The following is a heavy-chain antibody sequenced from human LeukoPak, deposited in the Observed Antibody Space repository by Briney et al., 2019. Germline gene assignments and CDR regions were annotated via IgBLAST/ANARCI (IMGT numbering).Heavy chain of an antibody. CDR3: ARAGSLGMRGYCSSTSCYTNWFDP. J-gene: IGHJ5*02. D-gene: IGHD2-2*02. CDR1: GYTFTSYG. Sequence: ASVKVSCKASGYTFTSYGISWVRQAPGQGLEWMGWINPNSGGTNYAQKFQGRVTMTRDTSISTAYMELSRLRSDDTAVYYCARAGSLGMRGYCSSTSCYTNWFDPWGQGTLVTVSS. V-gene: IGHV1-2*02. CDR2: INPNSGGT.